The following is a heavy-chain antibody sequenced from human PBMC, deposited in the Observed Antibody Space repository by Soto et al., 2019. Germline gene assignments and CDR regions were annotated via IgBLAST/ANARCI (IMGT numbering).Heavy chain of an antibody. CDR1: GYTFTSYG. D-gene: IGHD1-7*01. J-gene: IGHJ4*02. CDR3: AREYLELRWIDY. V-gene: IGHV1-18*01. CDR2: ISAYNGNT. Sequence: ASVTGSCKASGYTFTSYGISWVRQAPGQGLEWMGWISAYNGNTNYAQKLQGRVTMTTDTSTSTAYMELRSLRSDDTAVYYCAREYLELRWIDYWGQGTLVTVSS.